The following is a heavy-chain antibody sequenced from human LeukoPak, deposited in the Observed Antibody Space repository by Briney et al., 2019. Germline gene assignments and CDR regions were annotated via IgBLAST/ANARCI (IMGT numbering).Heavy chain of an antibody. CDR3: AFFPSSSFDY. D-gene: IGHD6-13*01. J-gene: IGHJ4*02. CDR1: GYTFTSYY. CDR2: INPSGGST. Sequence: ASVTVSCKASGYTFTSYYIHWVRQAPGQGLEWMGIINPSGGSTSYPQKFQGRVTMTRDMSTSTVYMELSSLRSEDTAVYYCAFFPSSSFDYWGQGTLVTVSS. V-gene: IGHV1-46*01.